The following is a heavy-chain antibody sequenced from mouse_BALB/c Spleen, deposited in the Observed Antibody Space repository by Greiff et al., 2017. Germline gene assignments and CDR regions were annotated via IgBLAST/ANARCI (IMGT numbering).Heavy chain of an antibody. V-gene: IGHV1-26*01. D-gene: IGHD1-2*01. CDR2: INPYNGAT. CDR3: ARRITTARGYAMDY. Sequence: EVQLQQSGPELVKPGASVKISCKASGYSFTGYYMHWVKQSHVKSLEWIGRINPYNGATSYNQNFKDKASLTVDKSSSTAYMELHSLTSEDSAVYYCARRITTARGYAMDYWGQGTSVTVSS. CDR1: GYSFTGYY. J-gene: IGHJ4*01.